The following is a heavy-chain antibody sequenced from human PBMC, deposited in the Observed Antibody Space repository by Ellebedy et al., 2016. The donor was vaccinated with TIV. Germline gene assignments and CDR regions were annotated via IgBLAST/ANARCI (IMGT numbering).Heavy chain of an antibody. CDR1: GGSISSSSYY. CDR2: IYYSGST. CDR3: ARGRGEYSGLGSWFNP. D-gene: IGHD6-6*01. V-gene: IGHV4-39*01. Sequence: SETLSLXXTVSGGSISSSSYYWGWIRQPPGKGLEWIGSIYYSGSTYYNPSLKSRVTISVDTSKNQFSLKLSSVTAADTAVYYCARGRGEYSGLGSWFNPWGQGTLVTVSS. J-gene: IGHJ5*02.